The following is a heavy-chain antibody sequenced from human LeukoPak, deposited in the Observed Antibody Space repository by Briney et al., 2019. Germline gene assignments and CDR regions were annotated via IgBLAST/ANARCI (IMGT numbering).Heavy chain of an antibody. J-gene: IGHJ4*01. Sequence: PGGSLRLSCAASGFTFSSYEMNWVRQPPGKGLEWIGYIYYSGSTNYNPSLKSRVTISVDTSKNQFSLKLRSVTAADTAVYYCAREILYDSTSYYVWGHGTLVTVSS. CDR3: AREILYDSTSYYV. V-gene: IGHV4-59*12. CDR1: GFTFSSYE. D-gene: IGHD3-22*01. CDR2: IYYSGST.